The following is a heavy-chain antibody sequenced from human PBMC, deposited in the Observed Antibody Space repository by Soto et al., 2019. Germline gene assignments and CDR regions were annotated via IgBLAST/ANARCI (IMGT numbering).Heavy chain of an antibody. Sequence: QAGGSLRLSCVGPGFTFSRYGMHWLRQAPGEGPEWMAVIVNDGSDRGYAASVAGRFTISRDNSKNTLYLQMDNLGVDDTAMYYCARDDDYEANGLDYWGQGTLVTVSS. CDR2: IVNDGSDR. CDR3: ARDDDYEANGLDY. J-gene: IGHJ4*02. D-gene: IGHD4-17*01. CDR1: GFTFSRYG. V-gene: IGHV3-33*01.